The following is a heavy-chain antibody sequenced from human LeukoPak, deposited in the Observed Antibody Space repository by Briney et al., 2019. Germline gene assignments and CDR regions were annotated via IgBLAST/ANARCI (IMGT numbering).Heavy chain of an antibody. J-gene: IGHJ2*01. CDR1: GGSISSYY. CDR2: IYYSGST. Sequence: PSETLSLTCTVSGGSISSYYWSWIRQPPGKGLEWIGYIYYSGSTNYNPSLKSRVTISVDTSKNQFSLKLSSATAADTAVYYCAGGGGPWYFDLWGRGTLVTVSS. V-gene: IGHV4-59*01. CDR3: AGGGGPWYFDL.